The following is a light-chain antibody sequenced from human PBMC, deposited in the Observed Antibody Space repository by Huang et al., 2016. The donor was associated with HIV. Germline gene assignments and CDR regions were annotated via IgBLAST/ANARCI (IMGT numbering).Light chain of an antibody. J-gene: IGKJ2*01. CDR1: QNINHY. Sequence: IDMTQSTSSLSASVGDRVTITCRANQNINHYLNLYQQKLGKAPQLIIYVVSHWKDGVPVRFSGSKSGTNFTLTINNLQPDDFATYYCQQSFSTVPYTFAQGTKLEIK. V-gene: IGKV1-39*01. CDR2: VVS. CDR3: QQSFSTVPYT.